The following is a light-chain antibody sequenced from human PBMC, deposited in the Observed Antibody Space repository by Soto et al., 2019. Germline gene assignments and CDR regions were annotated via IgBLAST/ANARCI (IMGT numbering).Light chain of an antibody. CDR3: SSYAGSSNV. V-gene: IGLV2-8*01. Sequence: ALTQPPSASGSPGQSVAISCTGTSSDVGGYNYVSWYQQHPGKAPKLMIYEVNKRPSGVPDRFSGSKSGNTASLTVSGLQAEDETDYYCSSYAGSSNVFGTGTKRTVL. J-gene: IGLJ1*01. CDR2: EVN. CDR1: SSDVGGYNY.